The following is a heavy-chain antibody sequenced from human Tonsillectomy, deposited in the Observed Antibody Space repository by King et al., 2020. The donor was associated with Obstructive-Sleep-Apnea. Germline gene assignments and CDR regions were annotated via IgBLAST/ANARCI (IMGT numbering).Heavy chain of an antibody. CDR1: GFTFTNYA. CDR3: AKDPPPPLVRGDLGFDY. Sequence: VQLVESGGGLVQPGGSLRLSCAASGFTFTNYAMSWVRQAPGKGLEWVSGISASGGSTYYADSVKGRFTLSRDTSKNTLYLQMNSLRAEDTAIYYCAKDPPPPLVRGDLGFDYWGQGTLVTVSS. CDR2: ISASGGST. V-gene: IGHV3-23*04. D-gene: IGHD3-10*01. J-gene: IGHJ4*02.